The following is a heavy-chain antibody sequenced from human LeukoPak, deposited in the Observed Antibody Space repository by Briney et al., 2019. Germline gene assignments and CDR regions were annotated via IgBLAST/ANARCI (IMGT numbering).Heavy chain of an antibody. J-gene: IGHJ4*02. V-gene: IGHV5-51*01. CDR2: IYPGDSDT. D-gene: IGHD3-10*01. CDR1: GYSFTSYW. CDR3: ARYERFEELLFGDFDY. Sequence: TGESLKISCKGSGYSFTSYWIGWVRQMPGKGLEWMGIIYPGDSDTRYSPSFQGQVTISADKSISTAYLQWSSLKASDTAMYYCARYERFEELLFGDFDYWGQGTLVTVSS.